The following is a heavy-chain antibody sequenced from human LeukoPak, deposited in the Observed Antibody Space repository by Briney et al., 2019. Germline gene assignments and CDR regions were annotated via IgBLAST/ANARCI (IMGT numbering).Heavy chain of an antibody. D-gene: IGHD6-19*01. Sequence: AGGSLRLSCAASGNYWMHWVRQAPGKGLEWVAVIWYDGSNKYYADSVKGRFTISRDNSKNTLSLQMNSLRAEDTAVYYCARTQQWLVREHYYYGMDVWGQGTTVTVSS. CDR1: GNYW. CDR2: IWYDGSNK. J-gene: IGHJ6*02. CDR3: ARTQQWLVREHYYYGMDV. V-gene: IGHV3-33*08.